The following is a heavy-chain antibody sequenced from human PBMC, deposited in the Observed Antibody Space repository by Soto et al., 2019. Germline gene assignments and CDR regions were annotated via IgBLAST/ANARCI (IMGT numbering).Heavy chain of an antibody. CDR3: AKGDTGSGLNFDY. V-gene: IGHV3-30*18. Sequence: GGSLRVSCAASGISVDTWPMTWVRQAPGKGLEWVAVISYDGSNKYYAASVKGRFIISRDHSKHTLCLQRNSLSAEDTAVYYCAKGDTGSGLNFDYWAQGTLVTVYS. CDR1: GISVDTWP. J-gene: IGHJ4*02. CDR2: ISYDGSNK. D-gene: IGHD7-27*01.